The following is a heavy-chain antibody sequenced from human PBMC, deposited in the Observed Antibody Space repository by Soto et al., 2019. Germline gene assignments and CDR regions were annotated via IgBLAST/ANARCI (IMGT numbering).Heavy chain of an antibody. CDR3: ARDGGTYFDY. J-gene: IGHJ4*02. CDR1: GFTFSTYW. CDR2: LDNDGNNT. V-gene: IGHV3-74*01. Sequence: PGDSLRLSCAASGFTFSTYWMHWVRQAPGKGLVWVSRLDNDGNNTRYADWVKGRFTVFKDNGKNTVYLQMGSLRAEDTAVYYCARDGGTYFDYWSQGTLVTVSS. D-gene: IGHD3-16*01.